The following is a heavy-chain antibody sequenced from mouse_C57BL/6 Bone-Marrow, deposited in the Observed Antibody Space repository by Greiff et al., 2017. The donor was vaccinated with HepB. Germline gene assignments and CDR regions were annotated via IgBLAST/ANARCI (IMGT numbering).Heavy chain of an antibody. CDR2: IDPEDGET. V-gene: IGHV14-2*01. D-gene: IGHD1-1*01. Sequence: EVKLQESGAELVKPGASVKLSCTASGFNIKDYYMHWVKQRTEQGLDWIGRIDPEDGETKYAPKFQGKATITADTSSNTAYLQLSSLTSEDTAVYYCARGNYYTWFAYWGQGTLVTVSA. CDR3: ARGNYYTWFAY. CDR1: GFNIKDYY. J-gene: IGHJ3*01.